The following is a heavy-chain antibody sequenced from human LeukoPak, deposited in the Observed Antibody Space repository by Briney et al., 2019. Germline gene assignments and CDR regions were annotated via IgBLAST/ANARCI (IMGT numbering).Heavy chain of an antibody. CDR1: GFAVSSNY. CDR3: VKDREYCSGGSCATYYYYGMDV. CDR2: IYSGGST. D-gene: IGHD2-15*01. V-gene: IGHV3-66*01. Sequence: GGSLRLSCAASGFAVSSNYMTWVRQAPGKGLEWVSTIYSGGSTDYADSVKGRFTISRDNSKNTLYLQMSSLRAEDTAVYYCVKDREYCSGGSCATYYYYGMDVWGQGTTVTVSS. J-gene: IGHJ6*02.